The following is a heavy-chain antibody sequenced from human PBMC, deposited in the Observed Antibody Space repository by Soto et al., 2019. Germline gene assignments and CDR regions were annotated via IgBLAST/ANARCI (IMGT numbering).Heavy chain of an antibody. CDR3: AHXGGRGAGMDV. Sequence: QITLKESGPTLVKPTQTLTLTCTFSGFSLSTSGVGVAWIRXXXXQALEWLALIYWDDDKPYSPSLKSRLTIXXXXXXXQXVXXXXXXXXXXTGTYYCAHXGGRGAGMDVWGQGTTVTVSS. V-gene: IGHV2-5*02. J-gene: IGHJ6*02. CDR1: GFSLSTSGVG. CDR2: IYWDDDK. D-gene: IGHD3-10*01.